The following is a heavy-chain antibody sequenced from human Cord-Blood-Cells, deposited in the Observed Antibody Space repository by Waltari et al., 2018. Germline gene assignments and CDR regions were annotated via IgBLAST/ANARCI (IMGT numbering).Heavy chain of an antibody. CDR1: GGTFSSYA. J-gene: IGHJ6*04. Sequence: QVQLVQSGAEVKKPGSSVKVSCKASGGTFSSYAISCVRQAPGQGLEWMGGINPNFCTVSAEQEFQGKVPSTADETASTAYMELSSLRSEGTAVEYCAISRNPIIAAAGTKYYYGMDVWGEGTTVIVSS. D-gene: IGHD6-13*01. CDR2: INPNFCTV. V-gene: IGHV1-69*01. CDR3: AISRNPIIAAAGTKYYYGMDV.